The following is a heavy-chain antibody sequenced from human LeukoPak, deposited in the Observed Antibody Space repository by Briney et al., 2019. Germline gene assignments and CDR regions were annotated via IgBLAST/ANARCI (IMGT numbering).Heavy chain of an antibody. J-gene: IGHJ4*02. CDR3: AGYNCSSTTCYTGGFDY. D-gene: IGHD2-2*02. Sequence: GGSLRLSCEASGFTFINAWMSWVRQAPGKGLEWVSVIYSGGSTSYADSVKGRFTISRENAKNTLYLQMNSLRAEDTAVYYCAGYNCSSTTCYTGGFDYWGQGTLVTVSS. CDR2: IYSGGST. V-gene: IGHV3-53*01. CDR1: GFTFINAW.